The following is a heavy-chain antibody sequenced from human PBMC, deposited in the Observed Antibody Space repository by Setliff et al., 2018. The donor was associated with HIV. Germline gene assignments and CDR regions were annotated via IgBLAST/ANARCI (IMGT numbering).Heavy chain of an antibody. CDR2: INHSGGT. Sequence: SETLSLTCAVHGGSFSGYYWSWIRQPPGKGLEWTGEINHSGGTNYNPSLKSRVTISVDTSKNQFSLKLSSVTAADTAVYHCARSGGSGNYGGWFDPWGQGTRVTVSS. CDR1: GGSFSGYY. V-gene: IGHV4-34*01. CDR3: ARSGGSGNYGGWFDP. J-gene: IGHJ5*02. D-gene: IGHD3-10*01.